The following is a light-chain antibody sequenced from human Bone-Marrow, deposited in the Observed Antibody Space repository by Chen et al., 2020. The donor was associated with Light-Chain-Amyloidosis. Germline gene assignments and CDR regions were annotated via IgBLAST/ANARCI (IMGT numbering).Light chain of an antibody. CDR1: SANIGAVFS. V-gene: IGLV1-40*01. J-gene: IGLJ2*01. CDR2: GNT. CDR3: QSYDNSLSGPVV. Sequence: QSVLTQPPSVSGAPGQRVTISCTGSSANIGAVFSVHWYQQLSGTVPTLLIYGNTNRPSGVPDRFSGSKSGTSASLAITGLQAEDEADYYCQSYDNSLSGPVVFGGGTKLTVL.